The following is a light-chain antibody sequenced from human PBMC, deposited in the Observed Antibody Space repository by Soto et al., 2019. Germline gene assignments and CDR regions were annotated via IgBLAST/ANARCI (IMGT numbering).Light chain of an antibody. CDR3: QQRRSWRLT. V-gene: IGKV3-11*01. J-gene: IGKJ4*01. CDR1: ESVSTY. CDR2: DTS. Sequence: EVVLAQAPATLSLSPGDRATLSCRANESVSTYLAWYPQKPGQSPRLLIYDTSKRATGSPARFSGSGSGTAFTLTSVSLDLEDFGLYYCQQRRSWRLTFRGGTRVGIK.